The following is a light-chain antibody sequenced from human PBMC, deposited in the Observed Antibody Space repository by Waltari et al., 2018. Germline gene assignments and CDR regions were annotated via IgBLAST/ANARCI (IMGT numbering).Light chain of an antibody. CDR3: QAWDSTAPHVV. CDR1: KLGDKR. V-gene: IGLV3-1*01. J-gene: IGLJ2*01. Sequence: SQELTQPPSVSVSPGQTASITCSGDKLGDKRGCWYQQKPGQSPVLVMYQDSKRPSGIPERFSGSSSGNTATLTISGTQAMDEADYCCQAWDSTAPHVVFGGGTNLTVL. CDR2: QDS.